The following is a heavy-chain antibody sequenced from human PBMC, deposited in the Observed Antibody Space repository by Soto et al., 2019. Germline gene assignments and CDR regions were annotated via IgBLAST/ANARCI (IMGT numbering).Heavy chain of an antibody. J-gene: IGHJ3*02. CDR2: IYYSGST. CDR3: ARDVDSTILKPNDAFGI. Sequence: SETLSLTCTVSGDSIFGGDYYWSWIRQPPGKGLQWVGSIYYSGSTYYNPSLKSRVAISVDTSQNQFSLKLSSVTAADTAVYFCARDVDSTILKPNDAFGIWGQGTMVTVSS. CDR1: GDSIFGGDYY. D-gene: IGHD5-18*01. V-gene: IGHV4-30-4*01.